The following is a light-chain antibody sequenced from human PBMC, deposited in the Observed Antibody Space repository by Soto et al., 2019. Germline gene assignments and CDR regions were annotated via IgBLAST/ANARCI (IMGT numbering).Light chain of an antibody. V-gene: IGKV3-20*01. CDR1: QSVSNNY. Sequence: EIVLTQSPGTLSLSPGERATLSCRASQSVSNNYLAWYQQKPGQAPRLLIYGASNRATGIPDRFSGSGSGTDFTLTINSLQSEDFEVYYCQPYNNWKLTFGGGTKV. J-gene: IGKJ4*01. CDR2: GAS. CDR3: QPYNNWKLT.